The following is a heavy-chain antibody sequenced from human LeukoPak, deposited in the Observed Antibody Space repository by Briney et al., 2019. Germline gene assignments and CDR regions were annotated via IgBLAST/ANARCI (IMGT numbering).Heavy chain of an antibody. CDR2: IYHSGST. CDR3: ARLGDSSGYYAFDY. V-gene: IGHV4-4*02. Sequence: SETLSLTCAVSGGSLSSSNWWSWVRQPPGKGLEWIGEIYHSGSTNYNPSLKSRVTISVDKSKNHFSLKLSSVTAADTAVYYCARLGDSSGYYAFDYWGQGTLVTVSS. D-gene: IGHD3-22*01. J-gene: IGHJ4*02. CDR1: GGSLSSSNW.